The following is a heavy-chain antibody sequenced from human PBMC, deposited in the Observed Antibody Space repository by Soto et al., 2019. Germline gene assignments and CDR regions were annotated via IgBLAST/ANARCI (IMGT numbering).Heavy chain of an antibody. D-gene: IGHD1-20*01. J-gene: IGHJ4*02. CDR3: ARVCMYKWIQSPPDS. Sequence: GGSLRLSCAGSGFTFKTYTFHWGRQPPGKGLEWVAVISYDGSNKYYADSVKGRFTVSRDNSKSTLFLQMNSLTPEDTAVYYCARVCMYKWIQSPPDSWGQGTLVTVSS. CDR2: ISYDGSNK. CDR1: GFTFKTYT. V-gene: IGHV3-30-3*01.